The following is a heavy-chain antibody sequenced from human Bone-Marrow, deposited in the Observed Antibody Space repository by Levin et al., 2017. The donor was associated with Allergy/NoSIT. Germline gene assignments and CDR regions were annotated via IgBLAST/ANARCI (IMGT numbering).Heavy chain of an antibody. V-gene: IGHV3-23*01. CDR3: AKRYCSGGSCERGYYYYGLDV. D-gene: IGHD2-15*01. J-gene: IGHJ6*02. CDR2: ISGSGGNT. Sequence: GGSLRLSCAASGFTFSNHALNWVRQAPGKGLEWVSTISGSGGNTYYADSVKGRFTISRDNSKNTLYLQMNDLRAEDTALYYCAKRYCSGGSCERGYYYYGLDVWGQGTTVTVSS. CDR1: GFTFSNHA.